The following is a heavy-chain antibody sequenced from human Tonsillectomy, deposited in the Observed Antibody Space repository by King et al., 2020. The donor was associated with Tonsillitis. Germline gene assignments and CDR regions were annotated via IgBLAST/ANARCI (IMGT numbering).Heavy chain of an antibody. CDR2: IIGSGGRT. J-gene: IGHJ4*02. CDR1: GFTFSDYD. Sequence: VQLVESGGGLAQPGGSLRLSCAASGFTFSDYDMNWVRQAPGKGLEWVSTIIGSGGRTYFADSVKGRFTISRDNSNNTLFLQMNRLRADDTAVYYCANARDYGNLGFDNWGQGTLVTVSS. CDR3: ANARDYGNLGFDN. D-gene: IGHD4-17*01. V-gene: IGHV3-23*04.